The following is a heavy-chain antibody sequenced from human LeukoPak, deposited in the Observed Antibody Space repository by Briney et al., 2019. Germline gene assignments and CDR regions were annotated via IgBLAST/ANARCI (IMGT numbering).Heavy chain of an antibody. CDR2: INPNSGGT. CDR3: ARDVGEYCSSTNCYASHY. Sequence: ASVKVSCKASGYTFTGYYMHWVRQAPGQGLEWMGWINPNSGGTNYAQKFQGGVTMTRDTSVTTAYMELSSLRSDDTAVYYCARDVGEYCSSTNCYASHYWGQGTLVTVSS. D-gene: IGHD2-2*01. V-gene: IGHV1-2*02. J-gene: IGHJ4*02. CDR1: GYTFTGYY.